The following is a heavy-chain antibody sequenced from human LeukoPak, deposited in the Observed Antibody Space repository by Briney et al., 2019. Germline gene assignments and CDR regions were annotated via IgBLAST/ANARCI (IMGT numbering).Heavy chain of an antibody. D-gene: IGHD3-10*01. CDR1: GYTFTGYY. V-gene: IGHV1-2*02. Sequence: ASVKVSCKASGYTFTGYYMHWVRQTPGQGLEWVGWINPNSGGTNYAQKFQGRVTMTRDTSISTAYMELSRLRSDDTAVYYCARGAITMVRGVIPLYWGQGTLVTVSS. J-gene: IGHJ4*02. CDR3: ARGAITMVRGVIPLY. CDR2: INPNSGGT.